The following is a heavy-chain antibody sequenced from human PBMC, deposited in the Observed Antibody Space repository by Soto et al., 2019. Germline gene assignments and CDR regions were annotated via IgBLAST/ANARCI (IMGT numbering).Heavy chain of an antibody. CDR1: GYSFTSYW. V-gene: IGHV5-51*03. J-gene: IGHJ6*02. Sequence: GESLKISCKGSGYSFTSYWIGWVRQMPGKGLEWMGIIYPGDSDTRYSPSFQGQVTISADKSISTAYLQRSRLKASDTAIFYCASSTTVVNYYGMDVWGQGTTVTVSS. D-gene: IGHD4-17*01. CDR2: IYPGDSDT. CDR3: ASSTTVVNYYGMDV.